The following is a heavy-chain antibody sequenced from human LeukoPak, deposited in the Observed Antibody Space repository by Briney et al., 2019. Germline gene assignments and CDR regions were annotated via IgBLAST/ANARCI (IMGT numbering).Heavy chain of an antibody. CDR1: GGTFSSYA. Sequence: ASVKVSCKASGGTFSSYAISWVRQAPGQGLEWMGGIIPIFGTANYAQKFQGRVTITTDESTSTAYMELSSLRSEDTAVYYCARSHDSSGYSLTSYFDLWGRGTLVTVSS. D-gene: IGHD3-22*01. CDR2: IIPIFGTA. CDR3: ARSHDSSGYSLTSYFDL. J-gene: IGHJ2*01. V-gene: IGHV1-69*05.